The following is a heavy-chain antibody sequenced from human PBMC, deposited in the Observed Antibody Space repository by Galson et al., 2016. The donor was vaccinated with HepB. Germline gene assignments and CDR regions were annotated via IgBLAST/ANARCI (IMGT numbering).Heavy chain of an antibody. CDR2: INPDGSQK. D-gene: IGHD2-15*01. V-gene: IGHV3-7*03. CDR3: ARGRYCSGGGCYQDY. J-gene: IGHJ4*02. CDR1: GSIFSGYW. Sequence: SLRLSCAVSGSIFSGYWMRWVRQAPGEGLEWVANINPDGSQKYYVDSVRGRFTISRDNAKNSLFLYMNNVRADDTALYHCARGRYCSGGGCYQDYWGQGTLVTVSS.